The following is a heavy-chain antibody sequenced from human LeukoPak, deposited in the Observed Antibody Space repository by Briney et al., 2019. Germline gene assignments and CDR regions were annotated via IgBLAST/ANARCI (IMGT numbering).Heavy chain of an antibody. Sequence: SEPLSLTCTVSGGSISSSSYYWGWIRQPPGKGLEWIGSIYYSGSTYYNPSLKSRVTISVDTSKNQFSLKLSSVIAADTAVYYCARNTLEMATNLFDYWGQGTLVTVSS. V-gene: IGHV4-39*01. J-gene: IGHJ4*02. CDR3: ARNTLEMATNLFDY. CDR1: GGSISSSSYY. D-gene: IGHD5-24*01. CDR2: IYYSGST.